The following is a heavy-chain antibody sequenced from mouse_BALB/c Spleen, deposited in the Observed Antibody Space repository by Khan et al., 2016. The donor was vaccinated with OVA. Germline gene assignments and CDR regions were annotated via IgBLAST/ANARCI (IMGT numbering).Heavy chain of an antibody. J-gene: IGHJ4*01. CDR3: ARTYYGNYREAMDY. CDR1: GFSLTGYG. V-gene: IGHV2-6-7*01. Sequence: QVQLKESGPGLVAPSQSLSITCTVSGFSLTGYGVNWVRQPPGKGLEWLGMIWGDGSTDYNSALKSRLSFSKDTSKSQVFLKMNSLQTDDTGRYYCARTYYGNYREAMDYWGQGTSVTVSS. CDR2: IWGDGST. D-gene: IGHD2-10*01.